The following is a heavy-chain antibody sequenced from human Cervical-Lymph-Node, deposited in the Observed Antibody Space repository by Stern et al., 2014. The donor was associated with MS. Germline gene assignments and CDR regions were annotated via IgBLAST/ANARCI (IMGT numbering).Heavy chain of an antibody. CDR2: ITVTGHNT. Sequence: EVQLLESGGGLVQRGGSLRLSCAASGVTFNTYAMAWVRQAPGQGLECVSTITVTGHNTQYANSMKGRFTVSRDNSKNTIYLQMTNLRVDDPAVYHCAKSLAGKFDYWGQGTLVTVSS. J-gene: IGHJ4*02. CDR3: AKSLAGKFDY. V-gene: IGHV3-23*01. D-gene: IGHD4-23*01. CDR1: GVTFNTYA.